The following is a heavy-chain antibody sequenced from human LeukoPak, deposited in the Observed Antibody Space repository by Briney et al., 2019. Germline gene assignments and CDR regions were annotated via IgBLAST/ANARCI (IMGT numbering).Heavy chain of an antibody. Sequence: GGSPRLSCAASGFTFSSYDMHWVRQATGKGLEWVSAIGTAGDTYYPGSVKDRFTISRENAKNSLYLQMNSLRAGDTAVYYCARGGLRYFDWLLAPYYYGMDVWGQGTTATVSS. D-gene: IGHD3-9*01. CDR2: IGTAGDT. V-gene: IGHV3-13*01. CDR1: GFTFSSYD. CDR3: ARGGLRYFDWLLAPYYYGMDV. J-gene: IGHJ6*02.